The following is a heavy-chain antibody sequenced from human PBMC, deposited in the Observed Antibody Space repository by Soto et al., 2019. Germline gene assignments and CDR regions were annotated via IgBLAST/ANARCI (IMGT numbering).Heavy chain of an antibody. CDR1: GFTFSSHG. V-gene: IGHV3-30*18. J-gene: IGHJ4*02. Sequence: PGGSLRLSCAASGFTFSSHGMHWVRQAPGKGLEWVAVISYDGSNKYYADSVKGRFTISRDNSKNTLYLQMNSLRAEDTAVYYCAKYGSGWLDYWGQGTLVTVSS. CDR3: AKYGSGWLDY. CDR2: ISYDGSNK. D-gene: IGHD6-19*01.